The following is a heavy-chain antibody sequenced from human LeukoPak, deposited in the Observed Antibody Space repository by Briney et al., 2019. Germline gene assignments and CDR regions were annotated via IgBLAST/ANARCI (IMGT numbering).Heavy chain of an antibody. J-gene: IGHJ4*02. CDR2: ISGSGGST. Sequence: GGSLRLSCAASGFTFSSYAMSWVRQAPGKGLEWVSAISGSGGSTYYADSVKGRFTISRDNSKNTLYLQMNSLRAEDTAIYYCAKDQTVAGTYDSWGRGTLVIVSS. D-gene: IGHD6-19*01. V-gene: IGHV3-23*01. CDR1: GFTFSSYA. CDR3: AKDQTVAGTYDS.